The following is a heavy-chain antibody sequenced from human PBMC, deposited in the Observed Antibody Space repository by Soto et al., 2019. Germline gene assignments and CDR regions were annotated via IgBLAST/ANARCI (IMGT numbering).Heavy chain of an antibody. D-gene: IGHD3-16*01. CDR2: IYYSGST. V-gene: IGHV4-59*01. Sequence: SETLSLTCTVAGGSISSYYWSCKRQPPGKGLEWIGYIYYSGSTNYNPSLKSRVTISVDTSKNQFSLKLSSVTAADTAVYYCARSWGEDYYYGMDVWGQGTTVTVSS. CDR1: GGSISSYY. CDR3: ARSWGEDYYYGMDV. J-gene: IGHJ6*02.